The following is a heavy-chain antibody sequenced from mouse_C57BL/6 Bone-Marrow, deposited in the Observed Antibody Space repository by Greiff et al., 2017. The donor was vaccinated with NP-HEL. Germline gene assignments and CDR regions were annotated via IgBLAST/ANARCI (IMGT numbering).Heavy chain of an antibody. CDR2: IYPGDGDT. Sequence: QVQLQQSGPELVKPGASVKISCKASGYAFSSSWMNWVKQRPGKGLEWIGRIYPGDGDTNYNGKFKGKATLTADKSSSTAYMQLSSLTSEDSAVYFCVRVIYYYGSSYIDYGGQGTTLTVSS. CDR3: VRVIYYYGSSYIDY. D-gene: IGHD1-1*01. V-gene: IGHV1-82*01. J-gene: IGHJ2*01. CDR1: GYAFSSSW.